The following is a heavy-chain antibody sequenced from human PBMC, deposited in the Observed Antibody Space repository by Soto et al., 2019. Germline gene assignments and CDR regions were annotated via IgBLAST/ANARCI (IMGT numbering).Heavy chain of an antibody. CDR2: ITSGSSFK. J-gene: IGHJ4*02. CDR3: ARDPPLSTIVVVGVDDF. CDR1: GFTFSNSN. D-gene: IGHD3-22*01. V-gene: IGHV3-21*06. Sequence: PVGSLRLSCAASGFTFSNSNMNWVRQAPGKGLEWVSAITSGSSFKNYADSVKGRFTISRDNDKNSLYLQMNSLRAEDTAVYYCARDPPLSTIVVVGVDDFWGQGTLVTVSS.